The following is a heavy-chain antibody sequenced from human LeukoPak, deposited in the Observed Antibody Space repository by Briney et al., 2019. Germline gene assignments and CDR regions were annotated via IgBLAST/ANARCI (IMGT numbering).Heavy chain of an antibody. D-gene: IGHD2-21*01. J-gene: IGHJ4*02. CDR1: GGSISSSSYY. V-gene: IGHV4-39*01. CDR2: IYYSGST. CDR3: ARSQRKHAYFDY. Sequence: SETLSLTCTVSGGSISSSSYYWGWIRQPPGKGLEWIGSIYYSGSTYYNPSLKSRVTISVDTSKNQFSLKLSSVTAADTAVYYCARSQRKHAYFDYWGQGTLVTVSS.